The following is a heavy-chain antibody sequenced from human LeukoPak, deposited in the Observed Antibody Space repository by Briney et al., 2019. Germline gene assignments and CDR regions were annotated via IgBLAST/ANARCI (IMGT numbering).Heavy chain of an antibody. V-gene: IGHV1-2*02. CDR2: INPKSGAT. CDR3: ARGPSYYYGSGSFDY. Sequence: ASVKVSCKASGYTFTGYYMHWVRQAPGQGLEWMGWINPKSGATKYAQKFQGRVTMTRDTSIDTAFMKLSRLTSDDTAVYYCARGPSYYYGSGSFDYWGQGTLVAVSS. D-gene: IGHD3-10*01. CDR1: GYTFTGYY. J-gene: IGHJ4*02.